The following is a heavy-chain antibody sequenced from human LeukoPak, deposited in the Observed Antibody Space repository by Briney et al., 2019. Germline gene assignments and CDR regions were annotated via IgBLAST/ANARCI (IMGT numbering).Heavy chain of an antibody. CDR3: ARENPSGYYNRPIDY. CDR1: GGSVSSGSYY. V-gene: IGHV4-61*01. J-gene: IGHJ4*02. CDR2: IYYSGSI. D-gene: IGHD3-22*01. Sequence: SETLSLTCTVSGGSVSSGSYYWSWTRQPPGKGLEWIGYIYYSGSIKYNPSLKSRVTMSVDTSKNQFSLKLSSVTAADTAIYYCARENPSGYYNRPIDYWGQGTLVTVSS.